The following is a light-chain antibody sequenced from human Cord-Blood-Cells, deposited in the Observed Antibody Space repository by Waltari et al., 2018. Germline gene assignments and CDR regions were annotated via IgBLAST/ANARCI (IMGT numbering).Light chain of an antibody. Sequence: EIVLTQSPATLSLSPGERATLSCRASQIVSSYLAWYQQKPGQAPRLLIYDASNRATGIPARFSGSGSGTDFTLTISSLEPEDFAVYYCQQRSNWPPWTIGQGTKVEIK. CDR2: DAS. CDR3: QQRSNWPPWT. V-gene: IGKV3-11*01. J-gene: IGKJ1*01. CDR1: QIVSSY.